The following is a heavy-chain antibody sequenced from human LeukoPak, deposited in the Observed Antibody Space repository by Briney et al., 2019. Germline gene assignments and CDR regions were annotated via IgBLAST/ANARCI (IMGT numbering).Heavy chain of an antibody. Sequence: ASVKVSCTASGYTFTVYYMHWVRQAPGQGLEWMGWINPNSGGTNYAQKFQGRVTMTRDTSISTAYMELSRLRSDDTAVYYCARERRDGYNGWFDPWGQGTLVTVSS. CDR1: GYTFTVYY. D-gene: IGHD5-24*01. CDR2: INPNSGGT. V-gene: IGHV1-2*02. J-gene: IGHJ5*02. CDR3: ARERRDGYNGWFDP.